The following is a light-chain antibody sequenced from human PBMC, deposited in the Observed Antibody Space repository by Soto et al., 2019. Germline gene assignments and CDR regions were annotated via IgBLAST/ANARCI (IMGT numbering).Light chain of an antibody. J-gene: IGKJ1*01. V-gene: IGKV1-5*01. CDR2: DAS. CDR3: QQYNSWT. Sequence: IQMTQSPSTLSASVGDRVTITCRASQSISSWLAWYQQKPGKAPKLLIYDASSLESGVPSRCSGSGSGTEFTLTISSLQPDDFAAYYCQQYNSWTFGQGTKVEIK. CDR1: QSISSW.